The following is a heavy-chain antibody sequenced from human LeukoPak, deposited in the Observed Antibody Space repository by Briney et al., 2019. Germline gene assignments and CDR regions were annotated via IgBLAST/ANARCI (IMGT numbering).Heavy chain of an antibody. CDR1: GFTFTSSA. V-gene: IGHV3-23*01. CDR2: ISGSGGST. J-gene: IGHJ4*02. D-gene: IGHD4-17*01. CDR3: AKVGAWDYGDYSIGY. Sequence: GGSLRLSCGASGFTFTSSAMTWVRQAPGKGLEWVSAISGSGGSTYYADSVKGRFTISRDNSKNTLYLQMNSLRAEDTAVYYCAKVGAWDYGDYSIGYWGQGTLVTVSS.